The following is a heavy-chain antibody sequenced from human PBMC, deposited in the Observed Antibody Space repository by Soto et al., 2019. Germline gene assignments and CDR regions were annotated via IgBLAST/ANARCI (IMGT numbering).Heavy chain of an antibody. CDR1: GFNFTNAW. V-gene: IGHV3-15*01. CDR3: TTESGSGAFEHVWGKRVPSC. J-gene: IGHJ4*02. D-gene: IGHD3-16*01. Sequence: EGQLAESGGGLAKPGGSLRLSCAASGFNFTNAWMNWVRQAPGKGLEWVGRIKSKVDGTTTAFSAHVTGRFSISRDDSKNTLYLEMNSLKTEDTGIYFCTTESGSGAFEHVWGKRVPSCWGQGTLVTVSS. CDR2: IKSKVDGTTT.